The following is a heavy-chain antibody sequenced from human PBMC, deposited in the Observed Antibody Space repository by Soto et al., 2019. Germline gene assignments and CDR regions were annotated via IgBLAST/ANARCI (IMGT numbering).Heavy chain of an antibody. J-gene: IGHJ3*02. CDR3: ARDGYSGRSDGFDI. CDR2: ISYDGNSE. Sequence: QMHLVESGGGVVQPGGSLRVSCAASGFIFGAYTMHWVCQAPGKGLEWVAVISYDGNSERYTDPVKGRFIVSRDNSKSTMYLEMNSLRAEDTAVYYCARDGYSGRSDGFDIWGQGTMVTVSS. CDR1: GFIFGAYT. D-gene: IGHD1-26*01. V-gene: IGHV3-30*14.